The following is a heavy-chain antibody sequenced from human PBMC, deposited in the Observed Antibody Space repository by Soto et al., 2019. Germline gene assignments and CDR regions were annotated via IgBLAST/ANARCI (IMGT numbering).Heavy chain of an antibody. CDR1: GFSFSAFT. V-gene: IGHV3-21*02. Sequence: EVQLVESGGGLVKPGGSLRLSCAASGFSFSAFTMNWVRQAPGKGLEWVSSIDTSSRYMYYADSVTGRFTISRDNAKKSVYLQMNSLRAEDTALYYCARETGSYNRNDGLMDVWGQGTTVTVSS. J-gene: IGHJ6*02. CDR3: ARETGSYNRNDGLMDV. CDR2: IDTSSRYM. D-gene: IGHD1-20*01.